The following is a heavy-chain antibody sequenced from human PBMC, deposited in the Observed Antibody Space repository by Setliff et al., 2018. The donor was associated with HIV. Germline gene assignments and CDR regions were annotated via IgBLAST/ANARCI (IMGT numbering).Heavy chain of an antibody. CDR1: GGSISSYY. V-gene: IGHV4-59*08. CDR2: IYYSGST. Sequence: SETLSLTCTVSGGSISSYYWGWIRQPPGKGLEWIGYIYYSGSTNYNPSLKSRVTISVDTSKNHFSLKLSSVTAADTAVYYCARDPELYSSSSGWFDPWGQGTLVTVSS. D-gene: IGHD6-6*01. CDR3: ARDPELYSSSSGWFDP. J-gene: IGHJ5*02.